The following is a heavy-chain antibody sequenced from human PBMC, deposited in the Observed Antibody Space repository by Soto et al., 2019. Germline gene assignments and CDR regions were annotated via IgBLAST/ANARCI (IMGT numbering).Heavy chain of an antibody. J-gene: IGHJ4*02. CDR2: ISPHNGNT. CDR3: ARVPSMLRGVTPRDS. V-gene: IGHV1-18*01. Sequence: QVQLVQSGAEVKKPGASVKVSCKASGYTFATFGINWVRQAPGQGLEWVGWISPHNGNTNYAQKVQGRVTLTTDTSTTTAYMDLRSLRSDDTAVYYCARVPSMLRGVTPRDSWGQGTLVIVSS. D-gene: IGHD3-10*01. CDR1: GYTFATFG.